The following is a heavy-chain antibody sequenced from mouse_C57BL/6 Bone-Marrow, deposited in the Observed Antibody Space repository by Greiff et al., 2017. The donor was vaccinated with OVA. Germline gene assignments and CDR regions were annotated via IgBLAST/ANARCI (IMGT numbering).Heavy chain of an antibody. V-gene: IGHV1-76*01. CDR2: IYPGSGNT. CDR3: AREELDY. CDR1: GYTFTDYY. J-gene: IGHJ2*01. D-gene: IGHD4-1*01. Sequence: QVQLQQSGAELVRPGASVKLSCKASGYTFTDYYINWVKQRPGQGLEWIARIYPGSGNTYYNEKFKGKATLTAEKSSSTAHMQLSSLTSEDSAVYFCAREELDYWGQGTTLTVSS.